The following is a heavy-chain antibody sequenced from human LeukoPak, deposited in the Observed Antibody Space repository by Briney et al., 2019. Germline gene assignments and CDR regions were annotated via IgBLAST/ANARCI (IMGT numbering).Heavy chain of an antibody. CDR1: GFTFDDYA. D-gene: IGHD3-3*01. Sequence: GGSLRLSCAASGFTFDDYAMHWVRQAPGKGLEWVSGISWNSGSIGYADSVKGRFTISRDSAKNSLYLQMNSLRAEDMALYYCAKTKKPSYDFWSDAFDIWGQGTMVTVSS. CDR3: AKTKKPSYDFWSDAFDI. CDR2: ISWNSGSI. V-gene: IGHV3-9*03. J-gene: IGHJ3*02.